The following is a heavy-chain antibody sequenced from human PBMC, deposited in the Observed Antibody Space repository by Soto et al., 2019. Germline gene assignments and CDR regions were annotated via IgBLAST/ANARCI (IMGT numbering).Heavy chain of an antibody. J-gene: IGHJ6*02. Sequence: PSETLSLTCAVSGGSISSSNWWSWVRQPPGKGLEWIGEIYHSGSTNYNPSLKSRVTISVDKSKNQFSLKLSSETAADTAVYYCARLTGIAAAGTNYYYYYGMDVWGQGTTVTVSS. D-gene: IGHD6-13*01. CDR2: IYHSGST. V-gene: IGHV4-4*02. CDR1: GGSISSSNW. CDR3: ARLTGIAAAGTNYYYYYGMDV.